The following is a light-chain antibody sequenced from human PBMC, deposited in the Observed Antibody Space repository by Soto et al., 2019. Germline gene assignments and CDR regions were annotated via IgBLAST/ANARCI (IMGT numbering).Light chain of an antibody. CDR2: AAS. CDR3: QQSYSRLT. CDR1: QSISSY. V-gene: IGKV1-39*01. J-gene: IGKJ1*01. Sequence: DIQMTQSPSSLSASVGDGVTITFRASQSISSYVGCYQQKPGKAPKLLIYAASRLQSGVPSRFSGSRSGTGFTLTISSLQPEDFATYYCQQSYSRLTFGQGTKVDIK.